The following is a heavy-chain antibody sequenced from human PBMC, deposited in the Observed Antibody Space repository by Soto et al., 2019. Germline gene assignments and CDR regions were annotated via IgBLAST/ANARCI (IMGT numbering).Heavy chain of an antibody. Sequence: GASVKVSCTASGYTLTSYAMHWVRQAPGQRLEWMGWINAGNGNTKYSQKFQGRVTITRDTSASTAYMELSSLRSEDTAVYYCARGARTNYYDSSGHDAFDIWGQGTMVTVSS. D-gene: IGHD3-22*01. CDR2: INAGNGNT. CDR1: GYTLTSYA. V-gene: IGHV1-3*01. J-gene: IGHJ3*02. CDR3: ARGARTNYYDSSGHDAFDI.